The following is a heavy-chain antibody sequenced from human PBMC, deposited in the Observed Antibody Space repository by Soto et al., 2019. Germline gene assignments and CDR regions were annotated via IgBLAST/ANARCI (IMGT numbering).Heavy chain of an antibody. Sequence: SETLSLTCSVSGGSISMSDYYWGWIRQPPGEGLEWLGNINYRGTSYHNPSLKSRVTISVDTSKNQFSLKLSSVTAADTAVYYCARHRNWLQSPTYLDLSGPGTLVTVSS. V-gene: IGHV4-39*01. CDR3: ARHRNWLQSPTYLDL. D-gene: IGHD5-12*01. CDR1: GGSISMSDYY. CDR2: INYRGTS. J-gene: IGHJ4*02.